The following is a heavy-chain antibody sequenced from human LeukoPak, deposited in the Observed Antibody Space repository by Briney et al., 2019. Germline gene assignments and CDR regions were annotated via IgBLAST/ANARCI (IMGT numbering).Heavy chain of an antibody. CDR3: AGGGYYDSRSGIDP. CDR2: ISNDGGGT. D-gene: IGHD3-22*01. CDR1: GFIFNNFG. J-gene: IGHJ5*02. Sequence: GGSLRLSCTASGFIFNNFGLMWVRQAPGKGLEWVSAISNDGGGTTYADFVKGRFTISRDNSKNTLFLQMNSLRAEDTAVYYCAGGGYYDSRSGIDPWGQGTLVTVSS. V-gene: IGHV3-23*01.